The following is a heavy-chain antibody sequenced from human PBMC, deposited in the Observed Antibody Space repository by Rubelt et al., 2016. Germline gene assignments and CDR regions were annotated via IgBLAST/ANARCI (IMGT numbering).Heavy chain of an antibody. CDR3: ARDWSPYLHDAVDI. Sequence: VESGGGLVQPGGSLRLSCAASGFTFSSYSMNWVRQAPGKGLEWVSYISSSSSTIYYADSVKGRFTISRDNAKNSLYLQMNSLRAEDTAVYYCARDWSPYLHDAVDIWGQGTMVTVSS. CDR1: GFTFSSYS. V-gene: IGHV3-48*04. CDR2: ISSSSSTI. J-gene: IGHJ3*02.